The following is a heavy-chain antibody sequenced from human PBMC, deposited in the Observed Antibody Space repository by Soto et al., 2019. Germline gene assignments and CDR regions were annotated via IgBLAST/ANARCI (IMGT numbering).Heavy chain of an antibody. J-gene: IGHJ4*02. CDR1: GGSISSSSYY. CDR3: ARRSGDFWSGKRGPYYFDY. D-gene: IGHD3-3*01. V-gene: IGHV4-39*01. CDR2: IYYSGST. Sequence: PSETLSLTCTVSGGSISSSSYYWGWIRQPPGKGLEWIGSIYYSGSTYYNPSLKSRVTISVDTSKNQFSLKLSSVTAADTAVYYCARRSGDFWSGKRGPYYFDYWGQGTLVTVSS.